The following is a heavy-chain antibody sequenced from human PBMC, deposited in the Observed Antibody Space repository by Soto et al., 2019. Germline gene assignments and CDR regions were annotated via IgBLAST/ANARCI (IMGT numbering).Heavy chain of an antibody. CDR3: ARGRSGYYWDTLDM. Sequence: PSETLSLTCTVSGGSISSYYWSWIRQPPGKGLEWIGYIYYSGSTNYNPSLKSRVTISVDTSKNQFSLKLSSVTAADTATYYCARGRSGYYWDTLDMWGQGTMVTVSS. D-gene: IGHD3-22*01. J-gene: IGHJ3*02. CDR1: GGSISSYY. CDR2: IYYSGST. V-gene: IGHV4-59*01.